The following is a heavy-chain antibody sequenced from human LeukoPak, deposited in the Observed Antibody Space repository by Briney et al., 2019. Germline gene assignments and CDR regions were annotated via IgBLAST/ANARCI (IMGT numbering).Heavy chain of an antibody. V-gene: IGHV1-18*01. J-gene: IGHJ4*02. D-gene: IGHD3-9*01. Sequence: ASVKVSCKASGYTFTNYGISWVRQAPGQGLEWMGWISAYNGDTNSAQKLQGRDTMTTDTSTSTAYMELRSLRSDDTAVYYCARSGSGRLRYFEADYWGQGTLVTVSS. CDR3: ARSGSGRLRYFEADY. CDR2: ISAYNGDT. CDR1: GYTFTNYG.